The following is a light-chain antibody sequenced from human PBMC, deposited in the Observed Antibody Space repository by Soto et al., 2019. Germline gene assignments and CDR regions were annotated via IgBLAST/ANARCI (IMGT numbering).Light chain of an antibody. J-gene: IGLJ1*01. Sequence: QSVLTQPPSVSGAPGQRVTISCTGSSSNIGAGYDVHWYQQLPGTAPKLLIYGNSNRPSGVPDRFSGSKSGASASLAITGLQAEDEADYYCCSFAGPQSFEVFGEGTKVTVL. CDR1: SSNIGAGYD. CDR3: CSFAGPQSFEV. CDR2: GNS. V-gene: IGLV1-40*01.